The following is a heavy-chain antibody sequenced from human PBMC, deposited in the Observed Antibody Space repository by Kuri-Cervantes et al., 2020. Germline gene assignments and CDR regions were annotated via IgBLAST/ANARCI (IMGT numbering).Heavy chain of an antibody. CDR1: GFTFTSSA. CDR2: IVVGSGNT. CDR3: ARGYYYDSSGYAYYYYGMDV. D-gene: IGHD3-22*01. J-gene: IGHJ6*02. Sequence: SVKVSCKASGFTFTSSAMQWVRQARGQRLEWIGWIVVGSGNTNYAQKFQERVTITRDMSTSTAYMELSSLRSEDTAVYYCARGYYYDSSGYAYYYYGMDVWGQGTTVTVSS. V-gene: IGHV1-58*02.